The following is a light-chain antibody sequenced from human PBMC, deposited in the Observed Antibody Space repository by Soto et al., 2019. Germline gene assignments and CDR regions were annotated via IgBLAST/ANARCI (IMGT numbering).Light chain of an antibody. CDR2: AAT. V-gene: IGKV3-15*01. CDR3: QQYNNWPPEWT. CDR1: QSISTN. J-gene: IGKJ1*01. Sequence: EIVMTQSPATLSVSPGERATLSCRASQSISTNVAWYQQKLGQAPRLLIYAATIRATGIPARFSGRGSGTEVALTISSLQSEDFAVYDCQQYNNWPPEWTFGQGTKVEIK.